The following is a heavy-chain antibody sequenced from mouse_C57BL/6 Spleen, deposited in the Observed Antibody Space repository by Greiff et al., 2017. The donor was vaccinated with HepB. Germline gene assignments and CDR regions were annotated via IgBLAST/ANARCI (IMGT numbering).Heavy chain of an antibody. V-gene: IGHV1-15*01. CDR1: GYTFTDYE. J-gene: IGHJ3*01. Sequence: QVQLQQSGAELVRPGASVTLSCKASGYTFTDYEMHWVKQTPVHGLEWIGAIDPETGGTAYNQKFKGKAILTADKSSSTAYMELRSLTSEDSAVYYCTGRKYGGSSPWFAYWGQGTLVTVSA. CDR2: IDPETGGT. CDR3: TGRKYGGSSPWFAY. D-gene: IGHD1-1*01.